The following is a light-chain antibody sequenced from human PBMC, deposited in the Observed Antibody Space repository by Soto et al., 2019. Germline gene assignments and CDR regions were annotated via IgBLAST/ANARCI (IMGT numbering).Light chain of an antibody. Sequence: QSALTQPASVSGSPGQSITISCTGTSSDVGGYNYVSWYQQHPGKAPKLMIYDVSNRPSGVSNRFSGSKSGNTASLTISGLQAEDEADYYRSSYTSSSTRVFGTGTKLTV. CDR3: SSYTSSSTRV. CDR2: DVS. CDR1: SSDVGGYNY. V-gene: IGLV2-14*01. J-gene: IGLJ1*01.